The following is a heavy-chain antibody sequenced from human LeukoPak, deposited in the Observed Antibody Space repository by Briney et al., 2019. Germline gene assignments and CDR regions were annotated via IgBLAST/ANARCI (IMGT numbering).Heavy chain of an antibody. J-gene: IGHJ4*02. CDR3: DHDSTGYYLFDY. Sequence: GGSLRLSCAASGFTFSTYDMNWVRQAPGKGLEWVSTIRGSSGSTYYADSVKGRFTISRDNSKNTLYLQMNSLRAEDTAVYYCDHDSTGYYLFDYWGQGTLLTVSS. CDR1: GFTFSTYD. CDR2: IRGSSGST. V-gene: IGHV3-23*01. D-gene: IGHD3-22*01.